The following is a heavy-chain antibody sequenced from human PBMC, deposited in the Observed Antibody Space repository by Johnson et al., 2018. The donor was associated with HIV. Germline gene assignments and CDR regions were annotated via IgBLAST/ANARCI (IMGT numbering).Heavy chain of an antibody. CDR3: ARESGHFGVSAFDM. V-gene: IGHV3-30*02. Sequence: QVQLVESGGGVVQPGGSLRLSCAASGFTFSSYGMHWVRQAPGKGLEWVAFIRYDGSNKYYADSVKGRFTISRDNSKNSLYLQMSSLRVEDTAVYYCARESGHFGVSAFDMWGQGTMVTVSS. J-gene: IGHJ3*02. CDR2: IRYDGSNK. CDR1: GFTFSSYG. D-gene: IGHD3-10*01.